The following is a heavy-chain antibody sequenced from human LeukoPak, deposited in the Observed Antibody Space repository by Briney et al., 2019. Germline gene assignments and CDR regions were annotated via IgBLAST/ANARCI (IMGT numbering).Heavy chain of an antibody. Sequence: GGSLRFSCAASGFTFSSYAMSWVRQAPGKGLEWVSAISGSGGSTYYTDSVKGRFTISRDNSKNTLYLQMNSLRAEDTAVYYCAKYYDSSGYASWFDPWGQGTLVTVSS. CDR1: GFTFSSYA. D-gene: IGHD3-22*01. CDR3: AKYYDSSGYASWFDP. CDR2: ISGSGGST. V-gene: IGHV3-23*01. J-gene: IGHJ5*02.